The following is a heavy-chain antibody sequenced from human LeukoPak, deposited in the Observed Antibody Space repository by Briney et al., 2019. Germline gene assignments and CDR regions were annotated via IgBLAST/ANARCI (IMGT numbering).Heavy chain of an antibody. V-gene: IGHV3-74*01. CDR1: GNYW. Sequence: GGSLRLSCAASGNYWMHWVRQAPGKGLVWVSHINSDGSWTSYADSVKGRFTISKDNAKNTVYLQMNSLRAEDTAVYYCASFYETYWGRGTLVTVSS. CDR3: ASFYETY. D-gene: IGHD2/OR15-2a*01. J-gene: IGHJ4*02. CDR2: INSDGSWT.